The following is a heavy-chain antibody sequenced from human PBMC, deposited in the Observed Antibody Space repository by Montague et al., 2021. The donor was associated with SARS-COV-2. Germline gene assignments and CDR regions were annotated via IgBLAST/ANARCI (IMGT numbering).Heavy chain of an antibody. Sequence: TLSLTCTVSGGSISSGGYYWSWIRQHPGKGLEWIGYIYYSGSTYYNPSLKSRVTISVDKSKNQLSLKLSSVTAADTAVYYCARVNTVRVYWFDPWGQGTLVTVSS. CDR1: GGSISSGGYY. D-gene: IGHD3-22*01. CDR2: IYYSGST. V-gene: IGHV4-31*03. J-gene: IGHJ5*02. CDR3: ARVNTVRVYWFDP.